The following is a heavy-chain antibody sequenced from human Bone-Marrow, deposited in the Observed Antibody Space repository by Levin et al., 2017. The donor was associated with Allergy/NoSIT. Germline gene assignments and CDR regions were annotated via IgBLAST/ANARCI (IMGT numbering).Heavy chain of an antibody. Sequence: KVSCKGSGYSFTSYWIGWVRQMPGKGLEWMGIIYPGDSDTRYSPSFQGQVTISADKSISTAYLQWSSLKASDTAMYYCARLSHHCSSTSCYAGGVDYWGQGTLVTVSS. CDR1: GYSFTSYW. CDR3: ARLSHHCSSTSCYAGGVDY. CDR2: IYPGDSDT. V-gene: IGHV5-51*01. J-gene: IGHJ4*02. D-gene: IGHD2-2*01.